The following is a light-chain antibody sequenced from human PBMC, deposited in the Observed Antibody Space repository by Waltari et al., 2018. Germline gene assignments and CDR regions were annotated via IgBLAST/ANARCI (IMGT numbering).Light chain of an antibody. CDR3: CSYAYRFTVIL. CDR1: SSDVGGYNY. V-gene: IGLV2-11*01. CDR2: DVT. J-gene: IGLJ3*02. Sequence: QSALTQCRPVSVSFGQSVTISRTRTSSDVGGYNYVSFYQQPPGQATQLIIIDVTHRPSGVPVRFSGSKSSTAASLSISGLQGEDEDDYYCCSYAYRFTVILFGAGTKLTVL.